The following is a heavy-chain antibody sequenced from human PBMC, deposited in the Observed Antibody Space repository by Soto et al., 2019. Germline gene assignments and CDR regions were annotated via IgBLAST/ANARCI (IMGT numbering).Heavy chain of an antibody. D-gene: IGHD1-7*01. CDR1: GFTFSSYW. CDR2: ISSSSSYI. V-gene: IGHV3-21*01. J-gene: IGHJ6*02. Sequence: GSLRLSCAASGFTFSSYWMHWVRQAPGKGLEWVSSISSSSSYIYYADSVKGRFTISRDNAKNSLYLQMNSLRAEDTAVYYCARDDRLRTSPYYYYGMDVWGQGTTVTVSS. CDR3: ARDDRLRTSPYYYYGMDV.